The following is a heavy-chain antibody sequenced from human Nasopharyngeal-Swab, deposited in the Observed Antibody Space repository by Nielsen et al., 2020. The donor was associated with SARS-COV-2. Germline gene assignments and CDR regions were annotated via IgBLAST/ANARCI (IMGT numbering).Heavy chain of an antibody. CDR3: ARGRIAAAGTGSYWFDP. V-gene: IGHV3-20*01. D-gene: IGHD6-13*01. J-gene: IGHJ5*02. Sequence: GESLKISCAASGFTFDDYVMSWVRQAPGKGLEWVSGINWNGGSTGYADSVKGRFTISRDNAKNSLYLQMNSLRAEDTALYHCARGRIAAAGTGSYWFDPWGQGTLVTVSS. CDR2: INWNGGST. CDR1: GFTFDDYV.